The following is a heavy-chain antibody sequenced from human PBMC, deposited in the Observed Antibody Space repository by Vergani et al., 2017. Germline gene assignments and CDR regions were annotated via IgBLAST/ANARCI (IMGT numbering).Heavy chain of an antibody. D-gene: IGHD2-15*01. V-gene: IGHV4-39*01. CDR1: GYSVISTDYH. J-gene: IGHJ4*02. Sequence: QVQLQESGPGLVKPSETLSLTCTVSGYSVISTDYHWGWIRQPPGKGLEWIGSMDYSGSTSYNPSLESRISISFATPKNQFSLRVTSVTAADPAVYYCASKRGACRAAYCHSYDFWGPGTLVGVSS. CDR2: MDYSGST. CDR3: ASKRGACRAAYCHSYDF.